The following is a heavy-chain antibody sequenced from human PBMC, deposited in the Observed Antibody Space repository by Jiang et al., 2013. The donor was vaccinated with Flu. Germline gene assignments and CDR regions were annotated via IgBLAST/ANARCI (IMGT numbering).Heavy chain of an antibody. J-gene: IGHJ4*02. D-gene: IGHD3-22*01. CDR3: ARDDYYDSSGIDY. Sequence: PGLVKPSQTLSLTCTVSGGSISSGGYYWSWIRQHPGKGPEWIGYIYYSGSTYYNPSLKSRVTISVDTSKNQFSLKLSSVTAADTAVYYCARDDYYDSSGIDYWGQGTLVTVSS. V-gene: IGHV4-31*03. CDR1: GGSISSGGYY. CDR2: IYYSGST.